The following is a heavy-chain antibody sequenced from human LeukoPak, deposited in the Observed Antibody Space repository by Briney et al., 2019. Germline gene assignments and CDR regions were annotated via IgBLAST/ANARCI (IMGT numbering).Heavy chain of an antibody. J-gene: IGHJ4*02. D-gene: IGHD2-8*01. Sequence: GASVKVSCKTSGYTFSYHGISWVRQAPGQGLEWMGWISGYNGNTNYAQRLQGRITMTTDTSTSTAYMELRSLRSDDTAVYYCARALCTDGSCLLDHWGQGTQVTVSS. CDR1: GYTFSYHG. CDR3: ARALCTDGSCLLDH. CDR2: ISGYNGNT. V-gene: IGHV1-18*01.